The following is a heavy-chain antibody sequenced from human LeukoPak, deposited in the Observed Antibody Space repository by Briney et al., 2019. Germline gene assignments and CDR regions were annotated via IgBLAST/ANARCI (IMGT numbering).Heavy chain of an antibody. CDR1: GESFDGFY. V-gene: IGHV4-34*01. CDR2: VNYSGTS. Sequence: SETLSLTCAVYGESFDGFYWNWIRQSPGKGLEWLGEVNYSGTSDYNPALESRIAISADASKRQFSLRLSSLTAADTAVYYCAIRLTTSRLATATTWFDPWGQGTLVSVSS. CDR3: AIRLTTSRLATATTWFDP. J-gene: IGHJ5*02. D-gene: IGHD1-1*01.